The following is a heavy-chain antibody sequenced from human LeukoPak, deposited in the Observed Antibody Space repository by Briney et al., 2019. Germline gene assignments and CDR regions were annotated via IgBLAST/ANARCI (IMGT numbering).Heavy chain of an antibody. J-gene: IGHJ6*03. D-gene: IGHD4-17*01. CDR1: GGSISYYY. CDR2: IYTSGRT. CDR3: ARQHGDYGYYYYMDV. Sequence: SETLSLTCTVSGGSISYYYWNWIRQPAGKGLEWIGRIYTSGRTYYNPSLKSRVSMSVDTSKNQFSLKLSSVTAADTAVYYCARQHGDYGYYYYMDVWGKGTTVTVSS. V-gene: IGHV4-4*07.